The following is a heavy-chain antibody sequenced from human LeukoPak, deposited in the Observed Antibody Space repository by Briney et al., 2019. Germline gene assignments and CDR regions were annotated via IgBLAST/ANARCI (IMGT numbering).Heavy chain of an antibody. D-gene: IGHD5-18*01. V-gene: IGHV4-34*01. J-gene: IGHJ4*02. CDR2: INHSGST. Sequence: SETLSLTCAVYGGSFSGYYWSWIRQPPGKGLEWIGEINHSGSTNYNPSLKSRVTISVDTSKNQFSLKLSSVTAADTAVYYRARGKYNRGYSYGNFDYWGQGTLATVSS. CDR1: GGSFSGYY. CDR3: ARGKYNRGYSYGNFDY.